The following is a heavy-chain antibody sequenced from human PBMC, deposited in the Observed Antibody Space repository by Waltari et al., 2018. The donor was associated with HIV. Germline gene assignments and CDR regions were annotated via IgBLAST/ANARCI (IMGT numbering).Heavy chain of an antibody. D-gene: IGHD3-16*01. CDR2: MKEDGSE. Sequence: VQLVESGGGLVQPGGSLRLSCVVAGLTFSNSRMTWVRQAPGKGLEWVANMKEDGSERYVDSVKGRFTVSRDNSKNSLYLQMNSLRAEDTAMYFCATWAQGGIENYWGQGALVTVSS. J-gene: IGHJ4*02. CDR1: GLTFSNSR. CDR3: ATWAQGGIENY. V-gene: IGHV3-7*01.